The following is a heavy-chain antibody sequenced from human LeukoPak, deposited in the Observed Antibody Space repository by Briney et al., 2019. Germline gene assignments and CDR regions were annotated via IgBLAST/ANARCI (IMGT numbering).Heavy chain of an antibody. J-gene: IGHJ4*02. CDR1: GYTFTSYG. V-gene: IGHV1-18*01. Sequence: ASVKVSCKASGYTFTSYGISWVRQAPGQGLEWMGWISAYNGNTNYAQKLQGRVTMTTDTSTSTAYMELRSLRPDDTAVYYCARVARVVLPSAHYGSGSSPFDYWGQGTLVTVSS. CDR3: ARVARVVLPSAHYGSGSSPFDY. CDR2: ISAYNGNT. D-gene: IGHD3-10*01.